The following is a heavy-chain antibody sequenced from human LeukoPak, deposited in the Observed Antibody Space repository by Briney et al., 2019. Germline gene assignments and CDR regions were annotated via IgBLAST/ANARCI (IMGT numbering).Heavy chain of an antibody. D-gene: IGHD6-19*01. Sequence: ASVKVSCKASGYTFNSYAMHWVRQAPGQRLEWMGWINAGNGNTKYSQKFQGRVTITRDTSASTAYMELSSLRSEDTAVYYCAREGGWYYFDYWGQGALVTVSS. CDR2: INAGNGNT. J-gene: IGHJ4*02. V-gene: IGHV1-3*01. CDR3: AREGGWYYFDY. CDR1: GYTFNSYA.